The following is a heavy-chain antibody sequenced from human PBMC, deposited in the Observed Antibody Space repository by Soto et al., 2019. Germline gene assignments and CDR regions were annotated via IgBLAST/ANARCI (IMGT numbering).Heavy chain of an antibody. J-gene: IGHJ3*02. V-gene: IGHV3-30-3*01. CDR2: VSNDGDRT. D-gene: IGHD1-20*01. Sequence: QVQLVESGGGVVQPGTSLRLSCAASGFAFSTFALHWVRQAPGKGLEWVSLVSNDGDRTYYAESVKGRFTISRDASSNTLYLQMHSLRPEDTAVYYCAAHLYCPYDWTQSAFDNWGPGTLVAVS. CDR1: GFAFSTFA. CDR3: AAHLYCPYDWTQSAFDN.